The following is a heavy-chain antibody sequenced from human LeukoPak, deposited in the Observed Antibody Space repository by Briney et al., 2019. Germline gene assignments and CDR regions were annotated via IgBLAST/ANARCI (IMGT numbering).Heavy chain of an antibody. V-gene: IGHV3-30*18. Sequence: PGRSLRLSCAASGFTFSSYGTHWVRQAPGKGLEWVAVISYDGSNKYYADSVKGRFTISRDNSKNTLYLQMNSLRAEDTAVYYCAKGPRVIAAAGSRWFDPWGQGTLVTVSS. CDR1: GFTFSSYG. CDR2: ISYDGSNK. D-gene: IGHD6-13*01. J-gene: IGHJ5*02. CDR3: AKGPRVIAAAGSRWFDP.